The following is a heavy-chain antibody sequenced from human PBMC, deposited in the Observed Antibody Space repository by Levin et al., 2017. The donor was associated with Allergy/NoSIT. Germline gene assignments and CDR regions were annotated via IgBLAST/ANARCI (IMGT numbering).Heavy chain of an antibody. CDR1: GFSLSHPRMG. D-gene: IGHD3-22*01. V-gene: IGHV2-26*01. Sequence: SGPTLVKPTETLTLTCTVSGFSLSHPRMGVSWIRQPPGKALEWLAHIFPSDKKSYSPSLKNRLTISRDTSKGQVVLTMTNVDPVDTATYFCARIPDYYDSSAYSYCLPWAFDIWGQGTMVTVSS. CDR3: ARIPDYYDSSAYSYCLPWAFDI. CDR2: IFPSDKK. J-gene: IGHJ3*02.